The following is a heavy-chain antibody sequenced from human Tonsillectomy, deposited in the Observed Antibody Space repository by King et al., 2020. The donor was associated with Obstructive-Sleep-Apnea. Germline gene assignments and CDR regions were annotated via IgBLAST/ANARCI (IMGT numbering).Heavy chain of an antibody. CDR1: GYTFSNYG. Sequence: VQLVQSGAEVKKPGASVKVSCKASGYTFSNYGISWVRQAPGQGLEWMGLISAYNCNTNYAQKLQGRVTMTTDTSTSTAYMELRSLRSDDTAVYFCARDEEYYGPGSYSYLDLWGKGTLVTVSS. CDR2: ISAYNCNT. CDR3: ARDEEYYGPGSYSYLDL. J-gene: IGHJ5*02. D-gene: IGHD3-10*01. V-gene: IGHV1-18*01.